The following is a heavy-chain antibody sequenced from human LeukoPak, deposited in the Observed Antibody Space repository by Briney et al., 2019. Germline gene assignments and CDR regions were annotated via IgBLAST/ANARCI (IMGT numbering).Heavy chain of an antibody. V-gene: IGHV3-30-3*01. CDR1: GFTFSSYA. Sequence: GGSLRLSCAASGFTFSSYAMHWVRQAPGKGLEWVAVISYDGSNKYYADSVKGRFTISRDNSKNTLYLQMNSLRAEDTAVYYCARANAKFYDSSGPHAFDIWGQGTMVTVSS. CDR3: ARANAKFYDSSGPHAFDI. CDR2: ISYDGSNK. D-gene: IGHD3-22*01. J-gene: IGHJ3*02.